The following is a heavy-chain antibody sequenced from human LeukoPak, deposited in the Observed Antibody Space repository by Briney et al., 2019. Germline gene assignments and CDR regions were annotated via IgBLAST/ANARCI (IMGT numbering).Heavy chain of an antibody. Sequence: SETLSLTCAVYGGSFSGYYWSWIRQPAGKGLEWIGRIYTSGSTNYNPSLKSRVTMSVDTSKNQFSLKLSSVTAADTAVYYCARDHVWFGELLYWDYWGQGTLVTVSS. CDR3: ARDHVWFGELLYWDY. CDR1: GGSFSGYY. CDR2: IYTSGST. D-gene: IGHD3-10*01. J-gene: IGHJ4*02. V-gene: IGHV4-4*07.